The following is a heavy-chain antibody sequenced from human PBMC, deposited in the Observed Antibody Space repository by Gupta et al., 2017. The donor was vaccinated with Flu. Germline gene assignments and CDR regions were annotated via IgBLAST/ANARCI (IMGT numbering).Heavy chain of an antibody. V-gene: IGHV4-34*01. CDR2: INHSGST. CDR1: GGSFSGYY. D-gene: IGHD3-10*01. Sequence: QVQLQQWGAGLLKPSETLSLTCAVYGGSFSGYYWSWIRQPPGKGLEWIGEINHSGSTNYNPSLKSRVTISVDTSKNQFSLKLSSVTAADTAVYYCARGIRGDTTRRYYGMDVWGQGTTVTVSS. CDR3: ARGIRGDTTRRYYGMDV. J-gene: IGHJ6*02.